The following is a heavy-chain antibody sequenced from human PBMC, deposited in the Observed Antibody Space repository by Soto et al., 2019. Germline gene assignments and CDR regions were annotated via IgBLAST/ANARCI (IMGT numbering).Heavy chain of an antibody. CDR1: GGSISSSSYY. CDR2: IYYSGST. V-gene: IGHV4-39*01. D-gene: IGHD6-19*01. J-gene: IGHJ6*03. Sequence: QLQLQESGPGLVKPSETLSLTCTVSGGSISSSSYYWGWIRQPPGKGLEWIGSIYYSGSTDYNPSRRRRVTTALHTSKNQSSLQLRSVTAADTAVYYCARSGKVAGTNQPGPYYCCYYMDVWGKGTTVTVSS. CDR3: ARSGKVAGTNQPGPYYCCYYMDV.